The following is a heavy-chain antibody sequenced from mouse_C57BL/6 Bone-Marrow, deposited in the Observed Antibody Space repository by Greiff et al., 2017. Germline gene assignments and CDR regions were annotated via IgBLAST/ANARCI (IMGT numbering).Heavy chain of an antibody. CDR1: GYTFTDYY. D-gene: IGHD2-4*01. CDR2: INPYNGGT. J-gene: IGHJ4*01. CDR3: ARGGYYDYVYAMDY. Sequence: VQLQQSGPVLVKPGASVKMSCKASGYTFTDYYMNWVKQSHGKSLEWIGVINPYNGGTSYNQKFKGKATLTVDKSSSTAYMELNSLTSEDSAVYYCARGGYYDYVYAMDYWGQGTSVTVSS. V-gene: IGHV1-19*01.